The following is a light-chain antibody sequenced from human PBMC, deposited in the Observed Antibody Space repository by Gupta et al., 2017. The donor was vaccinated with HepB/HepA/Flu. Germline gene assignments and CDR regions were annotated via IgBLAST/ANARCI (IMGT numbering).Light chain of an antibody. J-gene: IGKJ1*01. CDR2: WAS. CDR3: QQDDSTPRT. CDR1: QSVLYSSNNKNY. V-gene: IGKV4-1*01. Sequence: DIVMTQSPDSLAVSLGERATINCKSSQSVLYSSNNKNYLAWYQQKPGQPPKLLIYWASTRESGVPDSFSGSGSGTDFTLTISSLQAEDVAVYYCQQDDSTPRTFGQGTKVEIK.